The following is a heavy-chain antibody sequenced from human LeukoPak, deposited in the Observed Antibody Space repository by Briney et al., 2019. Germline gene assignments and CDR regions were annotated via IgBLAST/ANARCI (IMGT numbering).Heavy chain of an antibody. CDR2: ISGGTT. V-gene: IGHV3-49*03. CDR3: SRGSGWLSIY. CDR1: GFTFGDYL. D-gene: IGHD6-19*01. Sequence: GGSLRLSCTASGFTFGDYLMSWFRQAPGKGLEWIGFISGGTTEYAASVKGRFTISRDDSTSIAYLQMNSLTTEDTAVYYCSRGSGWLSIYWGQGTLVTVSS. J-gene: IGHJ4*02.